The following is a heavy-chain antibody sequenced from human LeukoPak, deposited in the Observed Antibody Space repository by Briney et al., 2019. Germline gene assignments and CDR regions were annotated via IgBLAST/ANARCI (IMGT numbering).Heavy chain of an antibody. D-gene: IGHD2-15*01. J-gene: IGHJ5*02. CDR1: VGSISRYY. CDR2: VYYNGKT. V-gene: IGHV4-59*01. Sequence: PSETLSLTCTVSVGSISRYYWNWIRQSPGKALEWIGNVYYNGKTKYNPSLRSRVTISLDTSKNQFSLHMNYVTAADTAVYYCARDRAIGYSHPTNYFDPWGQGTLVTVSS. CDR3: ARDRAIGYSHPTNYFDP.